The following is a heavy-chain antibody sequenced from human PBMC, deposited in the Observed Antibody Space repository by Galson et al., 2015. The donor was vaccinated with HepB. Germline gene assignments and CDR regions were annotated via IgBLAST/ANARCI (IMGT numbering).Heavy chain of an antibody. CDR2: IYHSGTT. V-gene: IGHV4-59*01. J-gene: IGHJ1*01. D-gene: IGHD3-16*02. CDR3: ARGYTFFQH. Sequence: SETLSLTCTVSGGSISPYYWSWIRQPPGKGLEWIGYIYHSGTTDYNPSLKSRVTISVDTSKKQFSLKLSSVTAADTAVYYCARGYTFFQHWGQGTLVIVSS. CDR1: GGSISPYY.